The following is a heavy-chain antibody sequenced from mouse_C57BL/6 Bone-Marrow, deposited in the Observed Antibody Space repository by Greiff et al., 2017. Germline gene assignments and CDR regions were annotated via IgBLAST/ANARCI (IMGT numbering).Heavy chain of an antibody. CDR3: ARVDDGYCVNWFAY. J-gene: IGHJ3*01. D-gene: IGHD2-3*01. CDR1: GYTFTGYW. Sequence: QVQLQQSGAELMKPGASVKLSCKATGYTFTGYWIEWVKQRPGHGLEWIGEILPGSGSTNYNEKFKGKATFTADTSSNTAYMQLRSLTTEDSAIYYCARVDDGYCVNWFAYWGQGTLVTVSA. V-gene: IGHV1-9*01. CDR2: ILPGSGST.